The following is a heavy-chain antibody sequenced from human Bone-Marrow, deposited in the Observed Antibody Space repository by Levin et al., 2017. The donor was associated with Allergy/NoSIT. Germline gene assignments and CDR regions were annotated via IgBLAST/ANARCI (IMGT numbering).Heavy chain of an antibody. Sequence: PGGSLRLSCAASGFTFSTYGMNWVRQAPDKGLEWVAHITNSGTPVYYGDSVRGRFTISRDNANGLLYLQMNSLRAEDTAVYYCVRGVVDYWGQGTLVTVSS. J-gene: IGHJ4*02. CDR2: ITNSGTPV. D-gene: IGHD2-21*01. CDR1: GFTFSTYG. CDR3: VRGVVDY. V-gene: IGHV3-48*04.